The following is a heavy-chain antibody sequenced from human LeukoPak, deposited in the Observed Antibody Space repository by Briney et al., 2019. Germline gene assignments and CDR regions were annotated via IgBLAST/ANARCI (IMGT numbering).Heavy chain of an antibody. J-gene: IGHJ4*02. CDR3: ASSEYDVLTGHFNSHFEY. V-gene: IGHV4-59*01. D-gene: IGHD3-9*01. CDR2: FFYSGGT. CDR1: GASISRYY. Sequence: PSETLSLTCTISGASISRYYWSWIRQSPGKGLDWVGIFFYSGGTNYNPSLKSRVTISLDTSKSQFSLNLSSVTAADTAVYFCASSEYDVLTGHFNSHFEYWGQGALVTVSS.